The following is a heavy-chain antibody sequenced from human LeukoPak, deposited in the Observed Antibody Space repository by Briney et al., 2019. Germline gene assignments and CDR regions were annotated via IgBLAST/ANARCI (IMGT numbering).Heavy chain of an antibody. CDR1: GGSISGYY. D-gene: IGHD5-18*01. Sequence: PSETLSLTCTVSGGSISGYYWSWIRQPPGKGLEWIGYIFYSGSTKYNPSPKRRVTISVDASKNQFSLRLSSLTAADTAVYYCARGALDTKTRFDYWGQGTLVTVSS. CDR2: IFYSGST. J-gene: IGHJ4*02. CDR3: ARGALDTKTRFDY. V-gene: IGHV4-59*01.